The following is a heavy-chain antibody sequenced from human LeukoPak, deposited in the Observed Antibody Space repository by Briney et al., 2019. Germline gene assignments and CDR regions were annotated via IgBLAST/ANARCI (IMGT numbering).Heavy chain of an antibody. Sequence: GGSLRLSCAASGFTFSSYGMHWVRQAPGKGLEWVAVISYDGSNKYYADSVKGRFTISRDNSKNTLHLQMNSLRAEDTAVYYCAKDPFSYSWSFLITAYFQHWGQGTLVTVSS. CDR3: AKDPFSYSWSFLITAYFQH. V-gene: IGHV3-30*18. J-gene: IGHJ1*01. CDR1: GFTFSSYG. CDR2: ISYDGSNK. D-gene: IGHD5-18*01.